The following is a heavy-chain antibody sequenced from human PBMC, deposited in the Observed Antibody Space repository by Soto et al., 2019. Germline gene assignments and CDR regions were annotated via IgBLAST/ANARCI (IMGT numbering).Heavy chain of an antibody. CDR1: GFSFSSYW. CDR3: ARSPGGYYID. Sequence: EVPLVESGGGLVQPGGSLRLSCADSGFSFSSYWMHWVRQGPGKGLVWVSRINTDGSSTNYADSVKGRFTISSDNAKNTVYLQMNSLRAEDTAVYYCARSPGGYYIDWGQGTMVTVSS. D-gene: IGHD3-9*01. V-gene: IGHV3-74*01. J-gene: IGHJ3*01. CDR2: INTDGSST.